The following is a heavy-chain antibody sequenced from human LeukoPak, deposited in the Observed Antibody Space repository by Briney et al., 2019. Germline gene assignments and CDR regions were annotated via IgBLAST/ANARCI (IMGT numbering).Heavy chain of an antibody. CDR1: GGSISSSSYY. J-gene: IGHJ4*02. D-gene: IGHD6-13*01. V-gene: IGHV4-39*01. Sequence: SETLSLTCTVSGGSISSSSYYWGWIRQPPGKGLEWIGSIYYSGSTYYNPSLKSRVTISVDTSKNQFSLKLSFVTAADTAVYYCARSDEQLVLGYFDYWGQGTLVTVSS. CDR2: IYYSGST. CDR3: ARSDEQLVLGYFDY.